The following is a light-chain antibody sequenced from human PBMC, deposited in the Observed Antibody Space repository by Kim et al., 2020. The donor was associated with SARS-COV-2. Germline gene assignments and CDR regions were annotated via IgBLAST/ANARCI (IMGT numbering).Light chain of an antibody. V-gene: IGKV2-30*02. CDR2: NVS. J-gene: IGKJ4*01. CDR3: MQGTHWPS. Sequence: DVVLTQSPLSLPVTLGQPASISCRSSRSLLHSDGNTYLNWFQQRPGQSPRRLIYNVSNRDSGVPDRFSGSGSGTDFTLKISRVEAEDVGVYYCMQGTHWPSFGGWTKVDIK. CDR1: RSLLHSDGNTY.